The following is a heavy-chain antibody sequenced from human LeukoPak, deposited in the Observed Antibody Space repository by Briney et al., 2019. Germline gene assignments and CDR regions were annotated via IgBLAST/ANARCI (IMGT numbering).Heavy chain of an antibody. D-gene: IGHD2-8*01. V-gene: IGHV4-59*01. J-gene: IGHJ6*02. CDR2: IYYSGST. CDR1: GGSISSYY. Sequence: PSETLSLTCTASGGSISSYYWSWIRQPPGKGLEWIGYIYYSGSTNYNPSLKSRVTISVDTSKNQFSLKLSSVTAADTAVYYCARDRLSGMDVWGQGTTVTVSS. CDR3: ARDRLSGMDV.